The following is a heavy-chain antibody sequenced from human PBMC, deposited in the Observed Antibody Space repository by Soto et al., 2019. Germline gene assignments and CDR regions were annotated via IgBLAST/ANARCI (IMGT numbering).Heavy chain of an antibody. CDR3: ARGGRDGYKSGVPFDL. Sequence: QVQLVQSGAEVKKPGSSVKVSCKASGGTFSSYAISWVRQAPGQGLEWMGGIIPIFGTANYAQKFQGRVTITADESTSTAYMELSSLRSEDTAVYYCARGGRDGYKSGVPFDLWGRGSLVTVSS. V-gene: IGHV1-69*01. CDR1: GGTFSSYA. CDR2: IIPIFGTA. J-gene: IGHJ2*01. D-gene: IGHD5-12*01.